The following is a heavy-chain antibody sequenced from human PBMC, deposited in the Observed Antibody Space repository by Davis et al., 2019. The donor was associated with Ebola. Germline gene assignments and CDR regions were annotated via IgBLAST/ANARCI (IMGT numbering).Heavy chain of an antibody. J-gene: IGHJ3*02. D-gene: IGHD1-26*01. V-gene: IGHV4-4*09. CDR3: AVSYSGSFLKTFDI. Sequence: NPSLKSRVTISVDTSKNQFSLKLSSVTATDTALYYCAVSYSGSFLKTFDIWGQGTMVTVSS.